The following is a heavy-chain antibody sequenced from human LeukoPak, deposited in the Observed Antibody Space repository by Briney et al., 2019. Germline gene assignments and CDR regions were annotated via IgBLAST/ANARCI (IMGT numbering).Heavy chain of an antibody. V-gene: IGHV3-48*01. D-gene: IGHD3-3*01. J-gene: IGHJ4*02. CDR1: GFTFSRFN. CDR3: ARDSLIFGVVTTFDY. Sequence: PGGSLRLSCAASGFTFSRFNMNWLRQAPGKGLEWLPYISTTGSIYYAESVKGRFSISRDNAKNSLYLQMNSLRPEDTAVYYCARDSLIFGVVTTFDYWGQGTLVTVSS. CDR2: ISTTGSI.